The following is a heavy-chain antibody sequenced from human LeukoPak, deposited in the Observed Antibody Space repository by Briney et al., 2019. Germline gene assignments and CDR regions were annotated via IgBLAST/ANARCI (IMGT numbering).Heavy chain of an antibody. J-gene: IGHJ4*02. V-gene: IGHV1-69*05. Sequence: SVKVSCKASGGTFSSYAMSWVRQAPGQGLEWMGGIIPIFGTVNYAQKFQGRVTITTDVSTSTAYMELSSLRSEDTAVYYCARGRVKMATINYFDYWGQGTLVTVSS. CDR3: ARGRVKMATINYFDY. CDR2: IIPIFGTV. CDR1: GGTFSSYA. D-gene: IGHD5-24*01.